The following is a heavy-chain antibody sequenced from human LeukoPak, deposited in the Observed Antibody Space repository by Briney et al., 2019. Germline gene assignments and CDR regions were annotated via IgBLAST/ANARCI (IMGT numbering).Heavy chain of an antibody. CDR1: GFTFSSYW. J-gene: IGHJ4*02. V-gene: IGHV3-74*01. D-gene: IGHD2-2*01. CDR3: ARGFNYAYDY. CDR2: ITGDGSST. Sequence: GGSLRLSCAASGFTFSSYWVHWVRHAPGKGLVWVSRITGDGSSTIYADSVKGRFTISRDNAKNTLYLQMNSLRAEDTAVYYCARGFNYAYDYWGQGTLVTVSS.